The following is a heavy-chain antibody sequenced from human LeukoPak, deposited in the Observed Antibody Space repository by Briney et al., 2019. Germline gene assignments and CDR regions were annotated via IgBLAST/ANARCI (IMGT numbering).Heavy chain of an antibody. D-gene: IGHD5-18*01. CDR1: GGSISSGDYY. CDR2: IYYSGST. Sequence: SQTLSLTCTVSGGSISSGDYYWSWIRQPPGKGLEWVGYIYYSGSTYYNPSLKSRVTISVDTSKNQFSLKLSSVTAADTAVYYCASRRDRGYSYGYNDAFDIWGQGTMDTVSS. J-gene: IGHJ3*02. V-gene: IGHV4-30-4*01. CDR3: ASRRDRGYSYGYNDAFDI.